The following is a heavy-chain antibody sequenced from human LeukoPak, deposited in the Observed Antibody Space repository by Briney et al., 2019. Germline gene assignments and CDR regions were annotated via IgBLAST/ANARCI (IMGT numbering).Heavy chain of an antibody. V-gene: IGHV3-30*18. Sequence: PGGSLRLSCAASGFTFSSYGMHWVRQAPGKGLEWVAVISYDGSNKYYADSVKGRFTISRDNSKNTLYLQMNSLRAEDTAVYYCAKSLTGYSPFDYWGQGTLVTVSS. J-gene: IGHJ4*02. CDR3: AKSLTGYSPFDY. CDR2: ISYDGSNK. D-gene: IGHD3-9*01. CDR1: GFTFSSYG.